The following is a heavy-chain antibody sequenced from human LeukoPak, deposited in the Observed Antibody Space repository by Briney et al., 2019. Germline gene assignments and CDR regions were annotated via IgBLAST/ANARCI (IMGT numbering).Heavy chain of an antibody. Sequence: GESLKISCKGSGYSFTSYWSGWVRQMPGKGLEWMGIIYPGDSDTRYSPSFQGQVTISADKSISTAYLQWSSLKASDTAIYYCAILAGVTAPPDDAFDIWGQGTTVTVPS. V-gene: IGHV5-51*01. CDR2: IYPGDSDT. J-gene: IGHJ3*02. CDR3: AILAGVTAPPDDAFDI. CDR1: GYSFTSYW. D-gene: IGHD2-21*02.